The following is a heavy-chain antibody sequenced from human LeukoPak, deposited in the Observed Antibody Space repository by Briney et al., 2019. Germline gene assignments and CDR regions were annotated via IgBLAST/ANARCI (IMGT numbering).Heavy chain of an antibody. J-gene: IGHJ4*02. V-gene: IGHV3-30-3*01. D-gene: IGHD6-19*01. CDR2: TSYDETNK. Sequence: HPGGSLRLSCEASGFTFSSYAMHWVRQAPGKGLEWVALTSYDETNKYHADPVKGRFTISRDNSKNTLYLQMNSLRVEDTAVYFCARDRGSSGWYYFDSWGPGTLVTVSS. CDR1: GFTFSSYA. CDR3: ARDRGSSGWYYFDS.